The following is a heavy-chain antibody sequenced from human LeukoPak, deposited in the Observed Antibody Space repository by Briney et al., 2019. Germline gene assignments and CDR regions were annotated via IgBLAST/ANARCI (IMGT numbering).Heavy chain of an antibody. V-gene: IGHV6-1*01. CDR1: GDSVSSNSAT. J-gene: IGHJ6*02. CDR2: TYYRSKWFS. CDR3: ARARYCRGGSCYHGLDV. Sequence: SQTLSLTCAISGDSVSSNSATWNWLRQSPSRGLEWLGRTYYRSKWFSDYALAVKSRITINPDTPKNQFSLQLNSVTPEDTAVYYCARARYCRGGSCYHGLDVWGQGTTVAVSS. D-gene: IGHD2-15*01.